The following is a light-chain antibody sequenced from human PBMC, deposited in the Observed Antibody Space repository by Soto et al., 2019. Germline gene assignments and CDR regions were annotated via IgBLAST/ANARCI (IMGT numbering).Light chain of an antibody. J-gene: IGKJ1*01. CDR1: QSISNH. CDR2: AAS. CDR3: QQYYSFPWT. Sequence: DIHMTQSPSSLSSSLEDRVIITFLAIQSISNHLNLYQQKPGKAPKLLIFAASSLQSGVPSRFSGSGSGTDFTLTISCLQSEDFATYYCQQYYSFPWTFGQGTKVDIK. V-gene: IGKV1-39*01.